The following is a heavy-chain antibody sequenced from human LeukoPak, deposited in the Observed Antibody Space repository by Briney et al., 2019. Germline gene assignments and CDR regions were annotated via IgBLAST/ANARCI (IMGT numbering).Heavy chain of an antibody. CDR1: GFTFSSYW. CDR2: INSDGSST. Sequence: PGGSLRLSCAASGFTFSSYWMHWVRQAPEKGLVWVSRINSDGSSTSYADSVKGRFTISRDNAKNTLYLQMNSLRAEDTAVYYCARDVSSSNDYWGQGTLVTVSS. V-gene: IGHV3-74*01. CDR3: ARDVSSSNDY. J-gene: IGHJ4*02. D-gene: IGHD6-13*01.